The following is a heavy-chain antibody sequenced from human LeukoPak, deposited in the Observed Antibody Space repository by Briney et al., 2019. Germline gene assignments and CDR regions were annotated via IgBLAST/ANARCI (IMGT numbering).Heavy chain of an antibody. CDR1: GGTFSSYS. V-gene: IGHV1-69*05. J-gene: IGHJ4*02. D-gene: IGHD2-2*01. CDR3: ARGQGHCSSPSCYSHFDY. CDR2: IIPLYATP. Sequence: ASVKVSCKASGGTFSSYSISWVRQAPGQGLEWMGGIIPLYATPNYAQKFQGRVTITTDESTRTAYMELSSLRSEDTAVYYCARGQGHCSSPSCYSHFDYWGQGTLVTVSS.